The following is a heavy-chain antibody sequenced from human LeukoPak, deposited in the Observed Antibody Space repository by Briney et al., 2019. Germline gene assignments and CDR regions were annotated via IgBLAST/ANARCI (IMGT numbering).Heavy chain of an antibody. Sequence: SVKVSCKASGGTFSSYAISWVRQAPGQGLEWMGRIIPIFGTANYAQKFQGRVTITTDESTSTAYMELSSLRSEDTAVFYCARAVSVGDTAIVLWGQGTLVTVSS. V-gene: IGHV1-69*05. J-gene: IGHJ4*02. CDR1: GGTFSSYA. D-gene: IGHD5-18*01. CDR3: ARAVSVGDTAIVL. CDR2: IIPIFGTA.